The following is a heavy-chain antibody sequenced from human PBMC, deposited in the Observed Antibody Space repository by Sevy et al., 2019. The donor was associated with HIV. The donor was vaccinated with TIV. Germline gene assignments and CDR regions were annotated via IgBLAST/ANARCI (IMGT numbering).Heavy chain of an antibody. CDR1: GGSFSGYY. J-gene: IGHJ4*02. CDR3: ARENTAMVYFDY. Sequence: SETLSLTCVVYGGSFSGYYWSWIRQPPGKGLEWIGEINHSGSTNYNPSLKSRVTISVDTSKNQFSLKPRSVTAADTAMYYCARENTAMVYFDYWGQGTLVTVSS. CDR2: INHSGST. D-gene: IGHD5-18*01. V-gene: IGHV4-34*01.